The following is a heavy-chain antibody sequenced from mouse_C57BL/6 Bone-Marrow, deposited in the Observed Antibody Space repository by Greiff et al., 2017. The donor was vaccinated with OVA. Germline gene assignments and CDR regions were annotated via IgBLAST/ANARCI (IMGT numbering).Heavy chain of an antibody. V-gene: IGHV5-4*01. CDR3: ARGDGYSRFAY. Sequence: EVQLVESGGGLVQPGGSMKLSCAASGFTFSSYAMSWVRQTPEKRLEWVATISDGGSYTYYPDNVKGRFTISRDNAKNNLYLQMSHLKSEDTAMYYCARGDGYSRFAYWGQGTLVTVSA. CDR2: ISDGGSYT. J-gene: IGHJ3*01. CDR1: GFTFSSYA. D-gene: IGHD2-3*01.